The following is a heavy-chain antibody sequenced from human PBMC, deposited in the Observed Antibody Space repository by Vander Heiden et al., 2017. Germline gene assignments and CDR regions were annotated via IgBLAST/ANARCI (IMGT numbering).Heavy chain of an antibody. CDR2: ISGSGGST. D-gene: IGHD5-12*01. CDR1: GFTFSSNA. J-gene: IGHJ6*02. CDR3: AKGSGYDFDYYYGMDV. V-gene: IGHV3-23*01. Sequence: EVQLLDSGGGLLQPGGSLRLPSAASGFTFSSNAMSWVRQAPGKGLEWVSAISGSGGSTYYADSVKGRFTISRDNSKNTLYLQMNSLRAEDTAVYYCAKGSGYDFDYYYGMDVWGQGTTVTVSS.